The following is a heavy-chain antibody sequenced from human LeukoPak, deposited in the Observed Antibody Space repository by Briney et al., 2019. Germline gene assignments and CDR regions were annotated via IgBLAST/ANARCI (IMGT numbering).Heavy chain of an antibody. CDR3: ARDTWCTSCLYYYYYMDV. J-gene: IGHJ6*03. CDR1: GGTFSSYA. V-gene: IGHV1-69*13. CDR2: IIPIFGTA. Sequence: SVKVSCKASGGTFSSYAISWVRQAPGQGLEWMGGIIPIFGTANYAQKFQGRVTITADESTSTAYMELSSLRSEDTAVYYCARDTWCTSCLYYYYYMDVWGKGTTVTISS. D-gene: IGHD2-2*01.